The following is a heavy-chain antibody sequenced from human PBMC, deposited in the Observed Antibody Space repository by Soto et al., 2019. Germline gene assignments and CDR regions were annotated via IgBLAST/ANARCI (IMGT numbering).Heavy chain of an antibody. D-gene: IGHD6-13*01. V-gene: IGHV3-23*01. CDR2: ISGSGAST. Sequence: GGSVRLSCAASRSTFSSYAMSWVRQAPGKGLEWVSAISGSGASTYYADSVKGRFTISRDNSKNTLYLQMNSLRAEDTAVYYCAKVWRSVLYSSSWFDYWGQGTLVTVSS. CDR3: AKVWRSVLYSSSWFDY. CDR1: RSTFSSYA. J-gene: IGHJ4*02.